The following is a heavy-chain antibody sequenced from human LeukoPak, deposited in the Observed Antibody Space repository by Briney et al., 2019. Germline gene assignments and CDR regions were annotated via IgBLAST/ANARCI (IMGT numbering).Heavy chain of an antibody. D-gene: IGHD2-15*01. CDR1: GFTFDDYA. J-gene: IGHJ4*02. CDR3: ARVGGGSCLDY. Sequence: PGGSLRLSCAASGFTFDDYAMLWVRQAPGKGLEWVSGISWNSGSIGYADSVKGRFTISRDNAKNSLYLQMNSLRAEDTAVYYCARVGGGSCLDYWGQGTLVTVSS. V-gene: IGHV3-9*01. CDR2: ISWNSGSI.